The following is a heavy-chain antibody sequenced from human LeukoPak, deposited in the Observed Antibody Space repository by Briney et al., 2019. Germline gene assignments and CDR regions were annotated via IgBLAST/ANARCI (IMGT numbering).Heavy chain of an antibody. V-gene: IGHV3-23*01. CDR3: ATRAVAAPY. J-gene: IGHJ4*02. CDR1: GFTFSSYA. Sequence: SGGSLRLSCAAPGFTFSSYAMSWVRQAPGKGLEWVSAISGSGGSTYYADSVKGRFTISRDSSKNTLYLQMNSLRVEDTAVYYCATRAVAAPYWGQGTLVTVSS. CDR2: ISGSGGST. D-gene: IGHD6-19*01.